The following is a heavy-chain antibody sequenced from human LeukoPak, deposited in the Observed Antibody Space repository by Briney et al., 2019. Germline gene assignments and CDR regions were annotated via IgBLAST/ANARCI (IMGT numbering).Heavy chain of an antibody. CDR2: INPNSGDI. J-gene: IGHJ4*02. CDR3: ARDYCSSTSCLFDY. Sequence: GASVKVSCKASGYTFTAYHMHWVRQAPGQGLEWMGRINPNSGDINYAQKFQGRVTMTRDTSISTAYMELSRLRSDDTAVYYCARDYCSSTSCLFDYWGQGTLVSVSP. D-gene: IGHD2-2*01. V-gene: IGHV1-2*06. CDR1: GYTFTAYH.